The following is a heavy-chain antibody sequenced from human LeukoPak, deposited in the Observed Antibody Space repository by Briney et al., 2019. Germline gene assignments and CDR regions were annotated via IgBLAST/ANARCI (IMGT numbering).Heavy chain of an antibody. D-gene: IGHD3-3*01. Sequence: GGSLRLSCAASGFSFSNYWMSWVRQAPGKGLEWLANIKQDGSETYYVDSVKGRFTISRENAKNSLYLQMNSLRAEDTAVYYCARDKTRAGYYALDAFDIWGQGTMVTVSS. CDR3: ARDKTRAGYYALDAFDI. V-gene: IGHV3-7*01. CDR2: IKQDGSET. CDR1: GFSFSNYW. J-gene: IGHJ3*02.